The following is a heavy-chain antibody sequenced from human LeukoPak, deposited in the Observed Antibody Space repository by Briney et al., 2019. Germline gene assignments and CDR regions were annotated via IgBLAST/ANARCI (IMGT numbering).Heavy chain of an antibody. CDR2: ISYDGSSK. V-gene: IGHV3-30*03. J-gene: IGHJ4*02. CDR1: GFTFSSYG. D-gene: IGHD2-2*01. CDR3: EAAAKGDY. Sequence: GGSLRLSCAASGFTFSSYGMHWVRQAPGKGLEWVAVISYDGSSKYYADSVKGRFTISRDNSKNTLYLQMNSLRAEDTAVYYCEAAAKGDYWGQGTLVTVSS.